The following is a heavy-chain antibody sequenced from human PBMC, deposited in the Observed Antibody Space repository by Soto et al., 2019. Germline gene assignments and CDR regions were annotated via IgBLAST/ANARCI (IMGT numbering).Heavy chain of an antibody. V-gene: IGHV1-3*01. D-gene: IGHD3-22*01. CDR1: GYTFTSYA. Sequence: EASVKVSCKASGYTFTSYAMHWVRQAPGQRLEWMGWINAGNGDTKYSQKFQGRVAITRDTSASTAYMELRSLRSEDTAVYYCARNSYGSSGLVPWGQGTLVTSPQ. CDR2: INAGNGDT. J-gene: IGHJ4*02. CDR3: ARNSYGSSGLVP.